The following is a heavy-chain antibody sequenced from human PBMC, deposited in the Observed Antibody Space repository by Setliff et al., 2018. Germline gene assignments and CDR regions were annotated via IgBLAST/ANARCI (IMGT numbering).Heavy chain of an antibody. CDR1: GFTFSSDS. CDR3: ARGRGVASLGRRDSYFYMDV. Sequence: GESLKISCAASGFTFSSDSVSWVRQAPGKGLEWVSSISSSSSYIFYADSVKGRFTISRDNSKNTLFLQMNDLRGEDTAIYFCARGRGVASLGRRDSYFYMDVWGTGTTVTVSS. D-gene: IGHD5-12*01. CDR2: ISSSSSYI. V-gene: IGHV3-21*04. J-gene: IGHJ6*03.